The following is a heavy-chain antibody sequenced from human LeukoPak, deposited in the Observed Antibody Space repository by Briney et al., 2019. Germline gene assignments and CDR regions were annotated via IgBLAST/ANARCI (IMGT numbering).Heavy chain of an antibody. CDR3: ATGMAKDFIDY. CDR1: GGTFSSYA. Sequence: GASVKVSCKASGGTFSSYAISWVRQAPGQGLEWMGGIIPIFGTANYAQKFQGRVTMTEDTSTDTAYMEQSSLRSEDTAVYYCATGMAKDFIDYWGQGTLVTVSS. CDR2: IIPIFGTA. V-gene: IGHV1-69*06. J-gene: IGHJ4*02. D-gene: IGHD5-24*01.